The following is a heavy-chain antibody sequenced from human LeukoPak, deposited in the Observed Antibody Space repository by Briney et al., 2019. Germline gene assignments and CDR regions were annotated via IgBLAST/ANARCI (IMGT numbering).Heavy chain of an antibody. CDR2: IYYSGST. CDR1: GGSVSGGSYY. J-gene: IGHJ2*01. CDR3: ARTYGSSGLGYFDL. Sequence: SETLSLTCTVSGGSVSGGSYYWSWIRQPPGKGLEWIGYIYYSGSTNYSPSLKSRLTISVDTSKNQFSLKLSSVTAADTAVYYCARTYGSSGLGYFDLWGRGTLVTVSS. V-gene: IGHV4-61*01. D-gene: IGHD6-13*01.